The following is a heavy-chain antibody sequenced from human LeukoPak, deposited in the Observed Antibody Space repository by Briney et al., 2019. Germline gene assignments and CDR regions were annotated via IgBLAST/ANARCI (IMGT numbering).Heavy chain of an antibody. D-gene: IGHD4-23*01. J-gene: IGHJ4*02. CDR1: GGSFSGYY. CDR2: IDHSGTT. V-gene: IGHV4-34*10. CDR3: ARDTRGGNQVD. Sequence: PSETLSLTCVVYGGSFSGYYWSWIRQPPGKGLEWIGEIDHSGTTNYNPSLKSRVTMSVDTSKNQFSLKLSSVTAADTAVYYCARDTRGGNQVDWGQGTLVTVSS.